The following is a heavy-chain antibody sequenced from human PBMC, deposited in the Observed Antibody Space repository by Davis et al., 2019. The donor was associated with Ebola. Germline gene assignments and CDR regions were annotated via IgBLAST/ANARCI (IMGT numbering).Heavy chain of an antibody. V-gene: IGHV3-30-3*02. D-gene: IGHD3-22*01. CDR1: GFTFSDYA. CDR2: ISFDGSNK. CDR3: AKKSRDSSAQGIVDV. Sequence: PGGSLRLSCAASGFTFSDYAMHWVRQAPGKGLEWVAVISFDGSNKYYVDSLKGRFTISRDNSKNTLYLQMNSLRAEDTAVYYCAKKSRDSSAQGIVDVWGQGTTVTVSS. J-gene: IGHJ6*02.